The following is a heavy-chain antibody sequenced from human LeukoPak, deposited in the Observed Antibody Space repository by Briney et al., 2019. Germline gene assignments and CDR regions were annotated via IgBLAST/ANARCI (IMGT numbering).Heavy chain of an antibody. CDR1: GYTFTSYY. Sequence: ASVKVSCKASGYTFTSYYTHWVRQAPGQGLEWMRIINPSGGSTSYAQKFQGRVTMTRDTSTSTVYMELSSLRSEDTAVYHCAAIFSSIIGWFDPWGQGTLVTVSS. CDR3: AAIFSSIIGWFDP. V-gene: IGHV1-46*01. CDR2: INPSGGST. D-gene: IGHD3-10*01. J-gene: IGHJ5*02.